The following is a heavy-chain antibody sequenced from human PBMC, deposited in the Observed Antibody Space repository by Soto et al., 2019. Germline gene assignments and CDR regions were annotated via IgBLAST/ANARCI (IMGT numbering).Heavy chain of an antibody. J-gene: IGHJ4*02. D-gene: IGHD5-18*01. V-gene: IGHV3-23*01. CDR2: ISGSDGRT. Sequence: EVQLLESGGGLVRPGGSLRLSCAASGFTFSSYAMSWVRQAPGTGLECVSTISGSDGRTYSTDSVKGRFTISRDNSRNTAYLQMTSLRVEATAVYYCAKGVSQYTPLALFDYWGRGTLVTVSS. CDR3: AKGVSQYTPLALFDY. CDR1: GFTFSSYA.